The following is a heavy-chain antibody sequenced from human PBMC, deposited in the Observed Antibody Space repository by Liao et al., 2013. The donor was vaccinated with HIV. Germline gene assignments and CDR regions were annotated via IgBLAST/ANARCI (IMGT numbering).Heavy chain of an antibody. J-gene: IGHJ4*02. D-gene: IGHD1-7*01. CDR1: GGSFSNFY. Sequence: QVQLQQWGAGLLKPSETLSLTCGVYGGSFSNFYWSWIRQPPGKGLEWIGEIHHSGSSNYNASLKSRVTISVDTSKNQFSLKLRSVTAADTATYYCSLEYQLQEVQYRLESRELWGQGTLVTVSS. CDR2: IHHSGSS. CDR3: SLEYQLQEVQYRLESREL. V-gene: IGHV4-34*01.